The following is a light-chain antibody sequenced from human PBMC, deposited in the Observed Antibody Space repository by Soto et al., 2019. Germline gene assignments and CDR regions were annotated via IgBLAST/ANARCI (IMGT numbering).Light chain of an antibody. CDR2: EVT. CDR3: SSYTSSTTYV. Sequence: QSVLTQPASVSGSPGQSITSSCTGTGSDIGGYNHVSWYQHHPGKAPKLIIYEVTNRPSGVSNRFSGSKSGNTASLTISGLQAEDEADYYCSSYTSSTTYVFATVTKLTVL. V-gene: IGLV2-14*01. J-gene: IGLJ1*01. CDR1: GSDIGGYNH.